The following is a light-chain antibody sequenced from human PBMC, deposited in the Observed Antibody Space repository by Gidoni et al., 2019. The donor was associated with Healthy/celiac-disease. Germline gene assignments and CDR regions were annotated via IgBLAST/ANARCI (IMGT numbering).Light chain of an antibody. Sequence: DIQMTQSPSSLSASVGDRVTITCRASQSISSYLNWYQQKPGKAPKLLIYAASSLQSGVPSRFSGSGSGTDFTRTISRLQPEDFATYYGQQSYSTPPTITLGQGTRLEIK. V-gene: IGKV1-39*01. CDR1: QSISSY. CDR2: AAS. CDR3: QQSYSTPPTIT. J-gene: IGKJ5*01.